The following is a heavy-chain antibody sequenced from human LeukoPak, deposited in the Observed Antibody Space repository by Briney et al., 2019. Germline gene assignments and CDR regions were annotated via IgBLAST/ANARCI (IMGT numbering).Heavy chain of an antibody. CDR3: AREGILRYFDWAALGYYYGMDV. CDR2: INWNGGST. CDR1: GFTTNDYG. J-gene: IGHJ6*02. Sequence: GGSLRLSCAASGFTTNDYGMSWVRQPPGKGLEWVSGINWNGGSTGYADSVKGRFTNSRDNVKNSLYLQMNSLRAEDTALYYCAREGILRYFDWAALGYYYGMDVWGQGTTGTVSS. V-gene: IGHV3-20*04. D-gene: IGHD3-9*01.